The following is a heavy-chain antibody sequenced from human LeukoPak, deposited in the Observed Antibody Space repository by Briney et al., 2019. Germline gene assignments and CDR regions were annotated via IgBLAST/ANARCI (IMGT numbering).Heavy chain of an antibody. V-gene: IGHV4-59*12. J-gene: IGHJ4*02. CDR3: ASQVGLWFGEALDY. CDR1: GGSISSYY. CDR2: IYYSGST. Sequence: SETLSLTCTVSGGSISSYYWSWIRQPPGKGLEWIGHIYYSGSTNYNPSLKSRVTISVDKSKNQFSLKLSSVTAADTAVYYCASQVGLWFGEALDYWGQGTLVTVSS. D-gene: IGHD3-10*01.